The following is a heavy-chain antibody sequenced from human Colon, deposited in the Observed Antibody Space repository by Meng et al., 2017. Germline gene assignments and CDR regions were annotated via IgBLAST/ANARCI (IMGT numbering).Heavy chain of an antibody. J-gene: IGHJ4*02. CDR2: INMYTGDP. CDR1: GYSFRTYA. Sequence: QVQLVQSGSELRKPGASVTVSCKASGYSFRTYAINWVRQAPGQGLQWMGWINMYTGDPSYVEGFAGRFVFSLDISVSTAYLQISSLKAEDTAVYFCVRHNGDSDFDYWGQGTLVTDSS. D-gene: IGHD2-21*02. V-gene: IGHV7-4-1*02. CDR3: VRHNGDSDFDY.